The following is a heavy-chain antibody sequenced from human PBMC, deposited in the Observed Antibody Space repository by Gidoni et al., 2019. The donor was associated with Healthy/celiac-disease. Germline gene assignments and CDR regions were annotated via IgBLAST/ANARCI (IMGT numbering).Heavy chain of an antibody. CDR3: ARDPSSWSKRRFFDY. Sequence: QVQLQQWGAGLLKPSETLSLTCAVYGGSFSGYYWSWIRQPPGKGLEWIGEINHSGSTNYNPSLKSRVTISVDTSKNQFSLKLSSVTAADTAVYYCARDPSSWSKRRFFDYWGQGTLVTVSS. CDR2: INHSGST. V-gene: IGHV4-34*01. D-gene: IGHD6-13*01. CDR1: GGSFSGYY. J-gene: IGHJ4*02.